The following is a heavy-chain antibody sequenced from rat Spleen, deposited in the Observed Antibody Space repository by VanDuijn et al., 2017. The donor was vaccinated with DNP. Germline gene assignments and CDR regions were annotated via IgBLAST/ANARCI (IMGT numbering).Heavy chain of an antibody. CDR3: ATSGYGYDGYPFAY. V-gene: IGHV5S10*01. D-gene: IGHD1-12*03. CDR2: ITYDGSKT. CDR1: GFIFSDYA. Sequence: EVQLVESGGDLVQPGRSLKLSCAASGFIFSDYAMAWVRQAPKKGLEWVTTITYDGSKTYSRDSVKGRFTISRDNAKNTLFLQMDSLRSEDTATYYCATSGYGYDGYPFAYWGQGTLVTVSS. J-gene: IGHJ3*01.